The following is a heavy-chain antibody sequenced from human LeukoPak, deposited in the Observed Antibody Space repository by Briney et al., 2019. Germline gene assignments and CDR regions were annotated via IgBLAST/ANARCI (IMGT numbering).Heavy chain of an antibody. J-gene: IGHJ4*02. CDR1: GFTVSSNY. CDR3: AIEDYYDSSGYYRDY. Sequence: PGGSLRLSCAASGFTVSSNYMSWVRQAPGKGLEWVSVFYSGGSTYYADSVKGRFTISRDNSKNTLYLQMNSLRAEDTAVYYCAIEDYYDSSGYYRDYWGQGTLVTVSS. CDR2: FYSGGST. V-gene: IGHV3-53*01. D-gene: IGHD3-22*01.